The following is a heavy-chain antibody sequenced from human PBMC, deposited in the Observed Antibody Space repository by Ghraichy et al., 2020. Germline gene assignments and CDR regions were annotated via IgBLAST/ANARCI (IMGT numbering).Heavy chain of an antibody. CDR1: GFDFSGSA. D-gene: IGHD3-22*01. J-gene: IGHJ4*02. CDR3: TKWNSSGLPLDD. CDR2: IRSKANNYGT. V-gene: IGHV3-73*01. Sequence: GGSLRLCCAASGFDFSGSAMHWVRQAPGKGLEWVARIRSKANNYGTAYGAPVKGRFAISRDDSKNTSCLQMNNLKPEDTATYFCTKWNSSGLPLDDWGQGTLVTVSS.